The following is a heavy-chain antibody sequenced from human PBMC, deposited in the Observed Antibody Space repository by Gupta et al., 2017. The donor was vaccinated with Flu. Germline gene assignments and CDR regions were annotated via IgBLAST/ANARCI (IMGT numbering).Heavy chain of an antibody. CDR2: IKQDGSEK. V-gene: IGHV3-7*01. Sequence: EVQLVESGGGLVQPGGSLRLSCAASGFTFSSYWMRWVRQAPGKGLEWVANIKQDGSEKYYVDSVKGRFTISRDNAKNSPYLQMNSLRAEDTAVYYCARDPRDIVVVVAATLSYFDYWGQGTLVTVSS. J-gene: IGHJ4*02. CDR1: GFTFSSYW. CDR3: ARDPRDIVVVVAATLSYFDY. D-gene: IGHD2-15*01.